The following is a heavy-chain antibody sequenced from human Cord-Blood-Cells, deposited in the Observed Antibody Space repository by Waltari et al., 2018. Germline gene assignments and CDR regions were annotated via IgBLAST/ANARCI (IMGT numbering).Heavy chain of an antibody. Sequence: EVQLVQSGAEEKKPDESLQISCRVSGYSLVRPRIGRVRQMPGKGLKWMGIIHPGDSDTRYSPSFEGQVTTSAEKSISTAYLQWSSLKASDTAMYYCARHYHDYGDFLDAFDIWGQGTMVTVSS. CDR3: ARHYHDYGDFLDAFDI. D-gene: IGHD4-17*01. V-gene: IGHV5-51*01. CDR2: IHPGDSDT. J-gene: IGHJ3*02. CDR1: GYSLVRPR.